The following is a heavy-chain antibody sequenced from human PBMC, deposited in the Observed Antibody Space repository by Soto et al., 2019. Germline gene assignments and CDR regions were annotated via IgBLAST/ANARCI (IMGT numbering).Heavy chain of an antibody. CDR2: IFHSGST. CDR1: GASIRSNNR. Sequence: SETLSLTCAVSGASIRSNNRWSWVRQPPGKGLEWIGEIFHSGSTNYNPSLKTRLTISVDKSKNQFSLKLSSVTAADTAMYYCARVYSGSYSDSWGRGTLVTVSS. CDR3: ARVYSGSYSDS. D-gene: IGHD1-26*01. V-gene: IGHV4-4*02. J-gene: IGHJ4*02.